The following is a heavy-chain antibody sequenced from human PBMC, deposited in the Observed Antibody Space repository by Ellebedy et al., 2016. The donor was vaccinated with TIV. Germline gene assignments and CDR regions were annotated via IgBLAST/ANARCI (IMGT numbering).Heavy chain of an antibody. V-gene: IGHV4-38-2*02. CDR2: MFHSGST. D-gene: IGHD6-19*01. Sequence: SETLSLTXNASGYSISSGYYWGWIRQPPGKGLEWIGSMFHSGSTYYSPSLKSRVTISVDTTKNQWSLRLRSVTAADTAVYFCARALSRGWYLFDYWGQGILVSVSS. CDR1: GYSISSGYY. J-gene: IGHJ4*01. CDR3: ARALSRGWYLFDY.